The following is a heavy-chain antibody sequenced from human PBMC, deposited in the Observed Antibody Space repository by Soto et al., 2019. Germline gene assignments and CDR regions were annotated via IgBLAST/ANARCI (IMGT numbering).Heavy chain of an antibody. V-gene: IGHV5-51*01. CDR2: ICPGDSDT. Sequence: GESLKISCKGSGYSFTSYWIGWVRQMPGKGLEWMGIICPGDSDTRYSPSFQGQVTISADKSISTAYLQWSSLKASDTAMYYCASGSSYYYYGTDVWGQGTTVTVSS. D-gene: IGHD3-10*01. J-gene: IGHJ6*02. CDR1: GYSFTSYW. CDR3: ASGSSYYYYGTDV.